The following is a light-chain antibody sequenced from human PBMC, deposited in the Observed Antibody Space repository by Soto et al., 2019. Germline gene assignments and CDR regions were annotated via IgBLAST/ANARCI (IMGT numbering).Light chain of an antibody. CDR3: QLYVSYWT. CDR1: QSISNW. CDR2: KAS. J-gene: IGKJ1*01. V-gene: IGKV1-5*03. Sequence: DIQMTQSPSTLSASVGDRVTISCRASQSISNWLAWYQQKPGKAPKLLIYKASSLESGVPSRFNGSGSGTEFTLTISSRQPEDFATYYCQLYVSYWTFGQGTKVEI.